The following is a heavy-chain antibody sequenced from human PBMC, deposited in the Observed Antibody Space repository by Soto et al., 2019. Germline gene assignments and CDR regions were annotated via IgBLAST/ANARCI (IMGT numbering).Heavy chain of an antibody. CDR3: ARSVFRFLEPDWFDP. J-gene: IGHJ5*02. Sequence: SETLSLTCAVSGGSISSGGYSWSWIRQPPGKGLEWIGYIYHSGSTYYNPSLKSRVTISVDRSKNQFSLKLSSVTAADTSVYYCARSVFRFLEPDWFDPWGQGTLVTVSS. D-gene: IGHD3-3*01. CDR1: GGSISSGGYS. V-gene: IGHV4-30-2*01. CDR2: IYHSGST.